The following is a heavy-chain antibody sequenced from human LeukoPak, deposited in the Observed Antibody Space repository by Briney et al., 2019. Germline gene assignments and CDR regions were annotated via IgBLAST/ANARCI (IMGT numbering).Heavy chain of an antibody. CDR1: GYTFTGYY. Sequence: ASVKVSCKASGYTFTGYYMHWVRQAPGQGLEWMGWINPNSGGTNYAQKFQGRVTMTRDTSISTAYMELSRLRSDDTAVYYCARGPRYCTNGVCYMGLNYWGQGTLVTVSS. J-gene: IGHJ4*02. D-gene: IGHD2-8*01. CDR3: ARGPRYCTNGVCYMGLNY. V-gene: IGHV1-2*02. CDR2: INPNSGGT.